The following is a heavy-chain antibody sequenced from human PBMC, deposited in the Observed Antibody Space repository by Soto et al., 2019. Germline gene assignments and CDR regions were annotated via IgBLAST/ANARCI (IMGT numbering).Heavy chain of an antibody. D-gene: IGHD6-6*01. CDR3: ARVGVAARPYYFDY. Sequence: QVQLQQWGAGLLKPSETLSLTCAVYGGSFSGYYWSWIRQPPGKGLEWIGEISHSGSTNYNPSLKSRVTISVDTSKNQFSLKLSSVTAADTAVYYCARVGVAARPYYFDYWGQGTLVTVSS. V-gene: IGHV4-34*01. CDR1: GGSFSGYY. J-gene: IGHJ4*02. CDR2: ISHSGST.